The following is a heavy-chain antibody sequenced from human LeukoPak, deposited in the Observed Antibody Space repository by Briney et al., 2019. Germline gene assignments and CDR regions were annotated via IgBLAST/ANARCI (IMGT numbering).Heavy chain of an antibody. CDR1: GYTLTELS. J-gene: IGHJ4*02. V-gene: IGHV1-24*01. Sequence: ASVKVSCKVSGYTLTELSMHWVRQAPGKGLEWMGGFDPEDGETIYAQKFQGRATMTEDTSTDTAYMELSSLRSEDTAVYYCATDSHCSSTSCHTFVSYWGQGTLVTVSS. CDR3: ATDSHCSSTSCHTFVSY. CDR2: FDPEDGET. D-gene: IGHD2-2*01.